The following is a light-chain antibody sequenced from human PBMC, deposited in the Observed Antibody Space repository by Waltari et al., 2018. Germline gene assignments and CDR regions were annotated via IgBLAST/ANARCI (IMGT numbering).Light chain of an antibody. V-gene: IGLV7-43*01. Sequence: QTVVTQEPSLTVSPGGTVPLTCASSAGAVTSGYYPNWFQQKPGQAPRALIYTTNNKHSWTPARFSGSLLGDKAALTLSGVQPEDEAEYYCLVYYGGAWVFGGGTKLTVL. CDR1: AGAVTSGYY. CDR3: LVYYGGAWV. J-gene: IGLJ3*02. CDR2: TTN.